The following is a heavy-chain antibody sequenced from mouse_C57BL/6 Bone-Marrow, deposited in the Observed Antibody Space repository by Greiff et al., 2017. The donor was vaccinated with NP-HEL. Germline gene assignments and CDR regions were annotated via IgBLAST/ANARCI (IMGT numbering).Heavy chain of an antibody. J-gene: IGHJ2*01. Sequence: EVKLMESGGGLVQPGGSMKLSCAASGFTFSDAWMDWVRQSPEKGLEWVAEIRNKANNHATYYAESVKGRFTISRDDSKSSVYLQMNSLRAEDTGIYYCTPRSSYGYFDYWGQGTTLTVSS. CDR1: GFTFSDAW. V-gene: IGHV6-6*01. CDR2: IRNKANNHAT. D-gene: IGHD1-1*01. CDR3: TPRSSYGYFDY.